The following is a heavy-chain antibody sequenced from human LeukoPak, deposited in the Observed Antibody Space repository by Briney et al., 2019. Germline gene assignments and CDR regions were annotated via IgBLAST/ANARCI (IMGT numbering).Heavy chain of an antibody. J-gene: IGHJ5*02. CDR2: ISTYNGDT. V-gene: IGHV1-18*01. CDR3: ARAGPFYYPFDP. Sequence: ASGKVSCKASGYTFTSHGISWVRQAPGQGLEWMGWISTYNGDTNYAQNLQGRVALTTDTSTTTAYMELRSLRSDDTAVYYCARAGPFYYPFDPWGQGTLVTVSS. D-gene: IGHD3-22*01. CDR1: GYTFTSHG.